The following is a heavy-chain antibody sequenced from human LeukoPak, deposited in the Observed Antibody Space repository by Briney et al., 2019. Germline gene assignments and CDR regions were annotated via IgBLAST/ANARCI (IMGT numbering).Heavy chain of an antibody. CDR2: INHSGST. CDR3: ARAGGNYYYYYGMDV. J-gene: IGHJ6*02. CDR1: GGSFSGYY. V-gene: IGHV4-34*01. Sequence: PSETLSLTCAAYGGSFSGYYWSWIRQPPGKGLEWIGEINHSGSTNYNPSLKSRVTISVDTSKNQFSLKLSSVTAADTAVYYCARAGGNYYYYYGMDVWGQGTTVTVSS. D-gene: IGHD1-26*01.